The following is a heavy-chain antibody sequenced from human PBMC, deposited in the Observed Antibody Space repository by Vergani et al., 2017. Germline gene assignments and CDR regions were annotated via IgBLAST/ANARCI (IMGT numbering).Heavy chain of an antibody. CDR2: IYYSGST. J-gene: IGHJ6*02. CDR3: ARDRTCSSTSCPPYYYYYGMDV. V-gene: IGHV4-39*02. D-gene: IGHD2-2*01. Sequence: QLQLQESGPGLVKPSETLSLTCTVSGGSISSSSYYWGWIRQPPGKGLEWIGSIYYSGSTYYNPSLKSRVTISVDTSKNQFSLKLSSVTAADTAVYYCARDRTCSSTSCPPYYYYYGMDVWGQGTTVTVSS. CDR1: GGSISSSSYY.